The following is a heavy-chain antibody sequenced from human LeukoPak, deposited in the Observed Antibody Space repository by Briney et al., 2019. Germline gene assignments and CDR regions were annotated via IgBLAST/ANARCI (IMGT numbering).Heavy chain of an antibody. D-gene: IGHD3-10*01. J-gene: IGHJ4*02. V-gene: IGHV3-7*01. CDR3: ARDRAKCYY. Sequence: PGGSLRLSCAASGFTFSSYEMNWVRQAPGKGLEWVANIKQDGSEKYYVDSVKGRFTISRDNAKNSLYLQMNSLRAEDTAVYYCARDRAKCYYWGQGTLVTVSS. CDR1: GFTFSSYE. CDR2: IKQDGSEK.